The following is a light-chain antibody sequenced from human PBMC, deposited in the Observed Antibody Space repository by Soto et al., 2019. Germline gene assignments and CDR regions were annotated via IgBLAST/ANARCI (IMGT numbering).Light chain of an antibody. J-gene: IGKJ1*01. Sequence: EVVLTQSPGTLSLSPGERATLSCRASQNIRGNELAWYQQKPGQAPRLLIYRGSSRATGIPDRFSGRGSGKDFTLTIDRLEPEDFAVYYCQDYGTSAQWTFGQGTKVEIK. V-gene: IGKV3-20*01. CDR2: RGS. CDR3: QDYGTSAQWT. CDR1: QNIRGNE.